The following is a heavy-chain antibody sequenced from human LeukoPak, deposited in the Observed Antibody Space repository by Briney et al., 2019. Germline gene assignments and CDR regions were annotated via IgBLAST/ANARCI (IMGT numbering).Heavy chain of an antibody. CDR2: IIPIFGTA. CDR3: ASHADYDFWSGYYSYNWFDP. Sequence: GASVKVSCKASGGTFISYAISWVRQAPGQGLEWMGRIIPIFGTANYAQKFQGRVTITTDESTSTAYMELSSLRSEDTAVYYCASHADYDFWSGYYSYNWFDPWGQGTLVTVSS. V-gene: IGHV1-69*05. J-gene: IGHJ5*02. CDR1: GGTFISYA. D-gene: IGHD3-3*01.